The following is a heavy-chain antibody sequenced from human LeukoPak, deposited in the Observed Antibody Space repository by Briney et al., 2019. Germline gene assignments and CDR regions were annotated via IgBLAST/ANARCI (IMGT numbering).Heavy chain of an antibody. CDR2: TKNRANSYTT. V-gene: IGHV3-72*01. D-gene: IGHD2-15*01. J-gene: IGHJ4*02. CDR3: VASIVSPSNY. CDR1: GFTFSSYG. Sequence: GGSLRLSCAASGFTFSSYGMSWVRQAPGKGLEWVGRTKNRANSYTTEYAASVNGRFTISRDDSENSLRLQMNSLKTEDTAIYYCVASIVSPSNYWGQGTLVTVSS.